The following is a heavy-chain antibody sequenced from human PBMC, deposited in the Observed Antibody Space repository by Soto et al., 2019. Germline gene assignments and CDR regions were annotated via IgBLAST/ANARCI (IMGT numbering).Heavy chain of an antibody. CDR1: AFTVSSNS. J-gene: IGHJ1*01. CDR3: ARDQYYSDSSGYPAEYFQH. D-gene: IGHD3-22*01. Sequence: GGSLRLSCASSAFTVSSNSMSWVRQAPGKGLEWVSVIYSGGSTYYADSVKGRFTISRDNSKNTLYLQMNSLRAEDTAVYYCARDQYYSDSSGYPAEYFQHWGQGT. CDR2: IYSGGST. V-gene: IGHV3-66*01.